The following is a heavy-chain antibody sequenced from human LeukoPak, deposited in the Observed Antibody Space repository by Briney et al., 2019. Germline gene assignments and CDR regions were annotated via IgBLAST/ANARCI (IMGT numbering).Heavy chain of an antibody. D-gene: IGHD4-11*01. CDR1: GGSLSSYD. CDR3: ARDRPATATWYFDL. V-gene: IGHV4-59*13. CDR2: IFYSGST. Sequence: PSETLSLTCTVSGGSLSSYDWSWIRQPPGKGLEWIGSIFYSGSTNYNPSLKSRISISVSTPKNQFSLRLSSVPAADTAVYYCARDRPATATWYFDLWGRGTLVTVSS. J-gene: IGHJ2*01.